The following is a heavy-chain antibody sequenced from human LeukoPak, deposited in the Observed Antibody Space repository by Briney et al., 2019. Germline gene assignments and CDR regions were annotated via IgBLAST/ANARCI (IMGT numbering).Heavy chain of an antibody. Sequence: GRSLRLSCAASGFTSSSYGMHWVRQAPGKGLEWVAVISYDGSNKYYADSVKGQFTISRDNSKNTLYLQMNSLRAEDTAVYYCAKSAMDTPYYYYGMDVWGQGTTVTVSS. D-gene: IGHD5-18*01. CDR1: GFTSSSYG. CDR3: AKSAMDTPYYYYGMDV. CDR2: ISYDGSNK. V-gene: IGHV3-30*18. J-gene: IGHJ6*02.